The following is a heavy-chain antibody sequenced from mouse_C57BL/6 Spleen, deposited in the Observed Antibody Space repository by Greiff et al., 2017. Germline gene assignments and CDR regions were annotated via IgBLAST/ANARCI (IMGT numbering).Heavy chain of an antibody. V-gene: IGHV1-9*01. Sequence: QVQLQQSGAELMKPGASVKLSCKATGYTFTGYWIEWVKQRPGHGLEWIGEILPGSGSTNYNEKFKGKATFTADTSSNPAYMQLSSLTTEDSAIYYCARRVTTVVAHWYFDVWGTGTTVTVSS. CDR1: GYTFTGYW. CDR3: ARRVTTVVAHWYFDV. J-gene: IGHJ1*03. CDR2: ILPGSGST. D-gene: IGHD1-1*01.